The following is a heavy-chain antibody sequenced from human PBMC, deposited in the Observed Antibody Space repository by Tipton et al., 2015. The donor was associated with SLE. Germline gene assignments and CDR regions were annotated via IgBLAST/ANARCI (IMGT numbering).Heavy chain of an antibody. Sequence: TLSLTCTVSGGSISSGSYYWSWIRQPAGKGLEWIGHIYTSGSTNYNPSLKSRVTISVDTSKNQFSLKLSAVTAADTAVYYCARDRGWVLPLDYWGQGTLVTVSS. J-gene: IGHJ4*02. D-gene: IGHD1-26*01. CDR1: GGSISSGSYY. CDR3: ARDRGWVLPLDY. CDR2: IYTSGST. V-gene: IGHV4-61*09.